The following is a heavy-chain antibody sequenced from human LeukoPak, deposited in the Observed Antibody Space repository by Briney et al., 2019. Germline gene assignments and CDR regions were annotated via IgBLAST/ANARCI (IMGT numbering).Heavy chain of an antibody. CDR3: ARDGGDGQQLFDY. D-gene: IGHD6-13*01. V-gene: IGHV3-21*01. CDR1: GLTFSSYA. Sequence: GGSLRLSCAFSGLTFSSYAMTWVRQAPGKGLEWVSSISSSSSYIYYADSVKGRFTISRDNAKNSLYLQMNSLRAEDTAVYYCARDGGDGQQLFDYWGQGTLVTVSS. J-gene: IGHJ4*02. CDR2: ISSSSSYI.